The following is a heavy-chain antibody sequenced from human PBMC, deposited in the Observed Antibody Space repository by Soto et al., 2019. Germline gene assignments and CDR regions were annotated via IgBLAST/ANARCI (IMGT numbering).Heavy chain of an antibody. Sequence: GGSLRLSCAASGFTFSSYAMSWVRQAPGKGLEWVSAISGSGGSTYYADSVKGRFTISRDNSKNTLYLQMNSLRAEDTAVYYCAKEASYCRGGSCFVDFWGQGTLVTVSS. D-gene: IGHD2-15*01. J-gene: IGHJ4*02. CDR1: GFTFSSYA. CDR3: AKEASYCRGGSCFVDF. V-gene: IGHV3-23*01. CDR2: ISGSGGST.